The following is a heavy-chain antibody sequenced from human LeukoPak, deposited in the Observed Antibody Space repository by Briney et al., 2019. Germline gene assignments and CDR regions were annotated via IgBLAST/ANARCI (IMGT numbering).Heavy chain of an antibody. V-gene: IGHV3-74*01. D-gene: IGHD2-2*01. CDR2: INSDGSST. J-gene: IGHJ4*02. CDR1: GFTFSSNW. Sequence: GGSLRLSCAASGFTFSSNWMHWVRQAPGKGLVWVSRINSDGSSTDYADSVKGRFTISRDNAKNTLYLQMNSLRAEDTAVYYCASGYQLLWRYFDYWGQGTLVTVSS. CDR3: ASGYQLLWRYFDY.